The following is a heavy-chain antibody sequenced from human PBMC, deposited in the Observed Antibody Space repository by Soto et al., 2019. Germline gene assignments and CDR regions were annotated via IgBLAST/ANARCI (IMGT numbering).Heavy chain of an antibody. Sequence: EVQLVQSGAEVKKPGESLKISCKGSGYSFTSYWIGWVRQMPGKGLEWMGIIYPGDSDTRYSPSFQGQVTISADKSISTAYLQWSSLKASDTAMYYCARFSYYYGSGSYSKYFDYWGQGTLVTVSS. CDR3: ARFSYYYGSGSYSKYFDY. D-gene: IGHD3-10*01. J-gene: IGHJ4*02. V-gene: IGHV5-51*01. CDR1: GYSFTSYW. CDR2: IYPGDSDT.